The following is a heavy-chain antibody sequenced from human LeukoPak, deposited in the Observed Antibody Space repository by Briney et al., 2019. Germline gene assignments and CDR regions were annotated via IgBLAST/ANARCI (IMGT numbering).Heavy chain of an antibody. CDR2: ISSSGSTR. D-gene: IGHD6-19*01. Sequence: GGSLRLSCAASGFTFSGYEMNWVRQAPGKGLEWVSYISSSGSTRYYADSVKGRFTISRDNAKNSLYLQMNSLRAEDTGVYYCARDGSGWYDYWGQGILVTVSS. V-gene: IGHV3-48*03. CDR3: ARDGSGWYDY. CDR1: GFTFSGYE. J-gene: IGHJ4*02.